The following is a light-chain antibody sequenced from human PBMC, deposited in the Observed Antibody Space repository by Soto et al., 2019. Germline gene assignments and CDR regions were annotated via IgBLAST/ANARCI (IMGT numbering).Light chain of an antibody. J-gene: IGLJ2*01. CDR2: GNS. Sequence: QSVLTQPPSVSGAPGQRVTISCTGSSSNIGAGYDVHWYQQLPGTAPKLLIYGNSNRPSGVPDRFSGSKSGTSASLAITGLQAEDEADYYCQSYDSSLSSVVFGGWTKLTV. V-gene: IGLV1-40*01. CDR1: SSNIGAGYD. CDR3: QSYDSSLSSVV.